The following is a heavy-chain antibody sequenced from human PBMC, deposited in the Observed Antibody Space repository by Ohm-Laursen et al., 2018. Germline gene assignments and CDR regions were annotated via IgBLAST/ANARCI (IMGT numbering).Heavy chain of an antibody. CDR1: GFTFSSYG. CDR2: IWYDGSNK. Sequence: RSLRLSCAASGFTFSSYGMHWVRQAPGKGLEWVAVIWYDGSNKYYADSVKGRFTISRDNSKNTLYLQMNSLRAEDTAVYYCAKAGVYYDILRRGHDAFAFDIWGQGTMVTVSS. J-gene: IGHJ3*02. D-gene: IGHD3-9*01. CDR3: AKAGVYYDILRRGHDAFAFDI. V-gene: IGHV3-33*06.